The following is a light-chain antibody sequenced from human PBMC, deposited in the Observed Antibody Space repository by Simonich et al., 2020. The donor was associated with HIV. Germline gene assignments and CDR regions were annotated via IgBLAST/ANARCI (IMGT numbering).Light chain of an antibody. CDR1: QDISSA. CDR2: DAS. CDR3: QQFKSHLPYT. V-gene: IGKV1-13*02. J-gene: IGKJ2*01. Sequence: AIQLTQSPSSLSASVGDRVTITCRASQDISSALAWYQQKPGKAPKLLIYDASSLISGVPSRFSGSGSGTDFTLTISSLQPEDFATYYCQQFKSHLPYTFGQGTKLEIK.